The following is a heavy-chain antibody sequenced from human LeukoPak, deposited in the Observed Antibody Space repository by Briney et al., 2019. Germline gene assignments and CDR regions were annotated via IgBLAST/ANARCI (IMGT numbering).Heavy chain of an antibody. CDR1: GFTFSSYA. CDR2: ISSNGGST. V-gene: IGHV3-64D*06. CDR3: VKNIDYDYYYYGMDV. J-gene: IGHJ6*04. Sequence: PGGSLRLSSSASGFTFSSYAMHWVRQAPGKGLEYVSAISSNGGSTYYADSVKGRFTISRDNSKNTLYLQMSSLRAEDTAVYYCVKNIDYDYYYYGMDVWGKGTTVTVSS. D-gene: IGHD4-17*01.